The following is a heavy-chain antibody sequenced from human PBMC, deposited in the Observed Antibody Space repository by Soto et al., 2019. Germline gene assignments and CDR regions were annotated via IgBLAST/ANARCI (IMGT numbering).Heavy chain of an antibody. J-gene: IGHJ4*02. V-gene: IGHV3-33*06. CDR2: MWNDGSNK. Sequence: PGESLKVSCAASGFTFSSYGMHGVRQAPGKGLEWVAVMWNDGSNKYYADSVKGRFTISRDNSKNTVYLQMNSLRAEDTAVYYCAKEFRRGPFAYPAQRTLVTVSS. D-gene: IGHD3-10*01. CDR1: GFTFSSYG. CDR3: AKEFRRGPFAY.